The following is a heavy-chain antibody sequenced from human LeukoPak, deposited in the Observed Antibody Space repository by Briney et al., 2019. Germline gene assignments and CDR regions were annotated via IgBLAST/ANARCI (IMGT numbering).Heavy chain of an antibody. V-gene: IGHV3-23*01. J-gene: IGHJ4*02. CDR2: ISGSGGST. CDR3: ARGLSGYSSSLGY. D-gene: IGHD6-6*01. CDR1: GFTFSSYG. Sequence: GGSLRLSCAASGFTFSSYGMSWVRQAPGKGLEWVSAISGSGGSTYYADSVKGRFTISRDNSKNTLYLQMNSLRAEDTAVYYCARGLSGYSSSLGYWGQGTLVTVSS.